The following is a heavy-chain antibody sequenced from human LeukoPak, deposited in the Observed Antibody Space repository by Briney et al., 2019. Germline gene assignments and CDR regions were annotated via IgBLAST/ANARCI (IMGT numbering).Heavy chain of an antibody. CDR1: GFTFRIAS. V-gene: IGHV3-21*01. Sequence: KPGGSLRLSCAASGFTFRIASMSWVRQAPGKGLEWVSSISSSSSYIYYADSVKGRFTISRDNAKNSLYLQMNSLRAEDTAVYYCARAHCSSTSCSRFDPWGQGTLVTVSS. CDR3: ARAHCSSTSCSRFDP. J-gene: IGHJ5*02. D-gene: IGHD2-2*01. CDR2: ISSSSSYI.